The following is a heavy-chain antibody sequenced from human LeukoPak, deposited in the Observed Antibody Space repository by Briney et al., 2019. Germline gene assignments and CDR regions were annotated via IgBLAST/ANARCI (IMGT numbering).Heavy chain of an antibody. Sequence: PGGSLRLSCAASGFTFDDYAMHWVRQAPGKGLEWVSGISWNSGSIGYADSVKGRFTISRDNAKNSLYLQMNSLRAEDTALYYCAKGPQYYYGSGSYYYFDYWGQGTLVTVSS. CDR3: AKGPQYYYGSGSYYYFDY. D-gene: IGHD3-10*01. J-gene: IGHJ4*02. CDR2: ISWNSGSI. CDR1: GFTFDDYA. V-gene: IGHV3-9*01.